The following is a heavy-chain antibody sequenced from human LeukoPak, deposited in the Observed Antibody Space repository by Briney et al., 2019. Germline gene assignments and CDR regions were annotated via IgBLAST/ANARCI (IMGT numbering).Heavy chain of an antibody. D-gene: IGHD6-19*01. CDR1: GYTFTAYY. J-gene: IGHJ4*02. V-gene: IGHV1-2*02. CDR3: ARARVPIAVAGLYYFDH. Sequence: GASVTVSCKASGYTFTAYYIHWLRQAPGQGPEWMGWIKPDSGSSHYAQKFQGRVTMTRDTSSNSAYMDLTRLKSDDTAVYYCARARVPIAVAGLYYFDHWGQGALVTVSS. CDR2: IKPDSGSS.